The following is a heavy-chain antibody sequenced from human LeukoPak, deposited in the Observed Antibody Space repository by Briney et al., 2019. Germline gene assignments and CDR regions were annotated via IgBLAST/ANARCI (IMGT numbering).Heavy chain of an antibody. V-gene: IGHV4-34*01. CDR3: AREAGYSGYDL. D-gene: IGHD5-12*01. CDR1: GGSFSGYY. Sequence: SETLSLTCAVYGGSFSGYYWSWIRQPPGKGLEWIGEINHSGSTNYNPSLKSRVTISVDTSKNQFSLKLSSVTAADTAVYYCAREAGYSGYDLWGQGTLVTVSS. J-gene: IGHJ4*02. CDR2: INHSGST.